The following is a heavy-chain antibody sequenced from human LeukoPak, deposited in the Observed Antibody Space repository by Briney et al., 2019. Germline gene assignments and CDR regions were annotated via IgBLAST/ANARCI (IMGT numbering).Heavy chain of an antibody. J-gene: IGHJ4*02. CDR1: GFTFSGFG. CDR3: ARVPMDGVAY. D-gene: IGHD2-8*01. V-gene: IGHV3-7*03. CDR2: INQDGSEK. Sequence: GGSLRLSCAASGFTFSGFGMHWVRQAPGKGLEWVANINQDGSEKYYVDSVRGRFTISRDNAKNSLYLQMNSLRAEDTAVYFCARVPMDGVAYWGQGTLVSVSS.